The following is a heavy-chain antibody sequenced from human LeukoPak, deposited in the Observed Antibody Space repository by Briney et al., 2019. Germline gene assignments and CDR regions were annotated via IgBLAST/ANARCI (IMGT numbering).Heavy chain of an antibody. CDR2: IIPIFGTA. D-gene: IGHD3-22*01. CDR1: GGTFSSYA. J-gene: IGHJ4*02. CDR3: ARSSKHYYYDSSGYYCRLDY. Sequence: GASVKVSCKASGGTFSSYAISWVRQAPGQGLEWMGGIIPIFGTANYAQKFQGRVTITADESTSTAYMELSSLRSEDTAVYYCARSSKHYYYDSSGYYCRLDYWGQGTLVTVSS. V-gene: IGHV1-69*13.